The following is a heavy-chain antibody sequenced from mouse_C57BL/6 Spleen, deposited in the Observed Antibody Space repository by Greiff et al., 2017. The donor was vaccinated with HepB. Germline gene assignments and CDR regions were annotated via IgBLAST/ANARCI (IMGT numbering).Heavy chain of an antibody. CDR1: GFTFSSYA. CDR2: ISDGGSYT. Sequence: EVKVVESGGGLVKPGGSLKLSCAASGFTFSSYAMSWVRQTPEKRLEWVATISDGGSYTYYPDNVKGRFTISRDNAKNNLYLQMSHLKSEDTAMYYCAREGMGGSVFDYWGQGTTLTVSS. CDR3: AREGMGGSVFDY. D-gene: IGHD1-1*01. J-gene: IGHJ2*01. V-gene: IGHV5-4*01.